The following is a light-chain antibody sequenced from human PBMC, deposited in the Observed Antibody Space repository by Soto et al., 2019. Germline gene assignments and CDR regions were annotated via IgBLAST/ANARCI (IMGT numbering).Light chain of an antibody. CDR3: SSYTHTNTLV. V-gene: IGLV2-14*03. Sequence: QSVLIQPASVSGSPEQSITISCTGTSSDVGGYNYVSWYQQHPDKAPQLMIYDVSNRPSGISDRFSGSKSGNTASLTISGLQAEDGADYYCSSYTHTNTLVFGGGTKLTVL. J-gene: IGLJ2*01. CDR1: SSDVGGYNY. CDR2: DVS.